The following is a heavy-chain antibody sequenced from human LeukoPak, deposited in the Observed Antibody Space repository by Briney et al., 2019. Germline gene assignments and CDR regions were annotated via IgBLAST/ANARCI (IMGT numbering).Heavy chain of an antibody. Sequence: ASVCVSCKASGYTLTGYYMHSVRQAPGQRLEWMGWITPNSGGTNYAQKFQGRVTITRDTSISTAYMELSRLRSDDTAVYYCARGETVYGGAIVYWGQGTLVTVSS. CDR1: GYTLTGYY. J-gene: IGHJ4*02. D-gene: IGHD3-16*02. CDR2: ITPNSGGT. CDR3: ARGETVYGGAIVY. V-gene: IGHV1-2*02.